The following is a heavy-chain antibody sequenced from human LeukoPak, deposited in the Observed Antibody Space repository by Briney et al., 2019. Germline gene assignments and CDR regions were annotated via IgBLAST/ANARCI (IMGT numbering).Heavy chain of an antibody. D-gene: IGHD6-19*01. CDR2: ITGNGDST. CDR1: GFTFSNYA. Sequence: GGSLRLSCAASGFTFSNYAMHWVRQAPGRGLEHLSTITGNGDSTYHANSVKGRFTTSRDNSKSTLYLQMGSLRDEDTAVYYCARTGDSGWYTSDWGQGTLVTVSS. V-gene: IGHV3-64*01. CDR3: ARTGDSGWYTSD. J-gene: IGHJ4*02.